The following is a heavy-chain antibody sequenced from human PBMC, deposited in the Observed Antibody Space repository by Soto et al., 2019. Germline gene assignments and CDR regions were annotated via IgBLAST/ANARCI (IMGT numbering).Heavy chain of an antibody. J-gene: IGHJ6*02. CDR2: IYYSGST. CDR3: ASWPIGDRTVDYYYYYGMDV. D-gene: IGHD3-10*01. V-gene: IGHV4-31*03. CDR1: GGSISSGGYY. Sequence: QVQLQESGPGLVKPSQTLSLTCTVSGGSISSGGYYWSWIRQHPGKGLEWIGYIYYSGSTYYNPSLKSRVTISVDPSKNQFSLKLSSVTAADTAVYYCASWPIGDRTVDYYYYYGMDVWGQGTTVTVSS.